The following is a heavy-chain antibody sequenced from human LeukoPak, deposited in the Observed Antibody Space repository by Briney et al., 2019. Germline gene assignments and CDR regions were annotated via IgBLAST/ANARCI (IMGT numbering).Heavy chain of an antibody. CDR1: GLTFSHHW. CDR2: INNEGTDT. Sequence: GGSLRLSCVVSGLTFSHHWIHWVRQVPGKGLVWVSHINNEGTDTRYADSVRGRFTISRDNAKNTVNLQMNSLSPEDAALYYCATKAGNFQERVSLDYWGQGTLVTVSS. D-gene: IGHD1-1*01. J-gene: IGHJ4*02. V-gene: IGHV3-74*01. CDR3: ATKAGNFQERVSLDY.